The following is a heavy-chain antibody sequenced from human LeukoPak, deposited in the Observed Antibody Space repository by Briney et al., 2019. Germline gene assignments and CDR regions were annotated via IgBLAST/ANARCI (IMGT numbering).Heavy chain of an antibody. CDR2: ISYSGST. CDR1: GGSINSYY. D-gene: IGHD1-14*01. J-gene: IGHJ4*02. CDR3: ARHGTISSESYFDY. V-gene: IGHV4-59*08. Sequence: SETLSLTCTVSGGSINSYYWSWIRQPPGKGLEWIGYISYSGSTNYNPSLKSRVTGFVDTSKNQVSLRLSSVTAADTAVYYCARHGTISSESYFDYWGQGALVTVSS.